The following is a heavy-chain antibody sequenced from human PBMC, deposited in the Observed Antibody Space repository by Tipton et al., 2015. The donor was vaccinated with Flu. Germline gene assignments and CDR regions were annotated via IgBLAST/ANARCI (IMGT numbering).Heavy chain of an antibody. V-gene: IGHV4-59*01. J-gene: IGHJ5*02. D-gene: IGHD3-10*01. CDR3: ARDKGKWLDP. CDR1: GGSISSYY. CDR2: IHHSGST. Sequence: LRLSCTVSGGSISSYYWNWIRQPPGKGLEWIGYIHHSGSTNYNPSLRSRVTISVDTSKNQFSLKLTSVTAADTAVYYCARDKGKWLDPWGQGTLVTVSS.